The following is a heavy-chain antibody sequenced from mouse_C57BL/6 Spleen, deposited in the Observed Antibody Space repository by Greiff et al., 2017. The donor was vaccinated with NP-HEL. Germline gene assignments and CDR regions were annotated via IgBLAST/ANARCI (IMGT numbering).Heavy chain of an antibody. Sequence: QVQLQQSGAELVRPGASVKLSCKASGYTFTDYYINWVKQRPGQGLEWIARIYPGSGNTYYNEKFKGKATLTAEKSSSTAYMQLSSLTSEDSAVYFCARSGYYEYFDYWGQGTTLTVSS. CDR2: IYPGSGNT. D-gene: IGHD1-1*01. V-gene: IGHV1-76*01. J-gene: IGHJ2*01. CDR1: GYTFTDYY. CDR3: ARSGYYEYFDY.